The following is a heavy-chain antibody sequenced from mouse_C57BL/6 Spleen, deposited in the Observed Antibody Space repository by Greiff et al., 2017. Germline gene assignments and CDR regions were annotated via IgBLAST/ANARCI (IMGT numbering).Heavy chain of an antibody. CDR3: AAGDSSGPFAY. CDR1: GYTFTSYT. V-gene: IGHV1-4*01. J-gene: IGHJ3*01. D-gene: IGHD3-2*02. CDR2: INPSSGYT. Sequence: VQLVESGAELARPGASVKMSCKASGYTFTSYTMHWVKQRPGQGLEWIGYINPSSGYTKYNQKFKDKATLTADKSSSTAYMQLSSLTSEDSAVYYCAAGDSSGPFAYWGQGTLVTVSA.